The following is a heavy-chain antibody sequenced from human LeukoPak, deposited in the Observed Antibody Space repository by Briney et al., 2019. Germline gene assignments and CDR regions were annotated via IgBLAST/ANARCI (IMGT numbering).Heavy chain of an antibody. CDR2: ISGPGPST. CDR1: GFSFRRYA. D-gene: IGHD5-24*01. J-gene: IGHJ3*01. CDR3: AKEEMPHAFDL. V-gene: IGHV3-23*01. Sequence: GGSLRLSXAASGFSFRRYAMNWVRQAPGRGREWVAVISGPGPSTVYADSVKGRFTISRDNSKNTLFLQLDSLRVEDTAIYYCAKEEMPHAFDLWGQGTMVTVSS.